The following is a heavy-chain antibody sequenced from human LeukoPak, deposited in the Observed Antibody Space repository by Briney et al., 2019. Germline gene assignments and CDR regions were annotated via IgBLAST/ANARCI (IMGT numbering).Heavy chain of an antibody. J-gene: IGHJ6*02. CDR3: TRGCSGESCSRDAMDV. Sequence: GESLKISCKASGYSFSSDWIAWVRQMPGKGLEWMGIIFPIDSETTYSPSFQGQITISADKSISTAYLQWSSLKASDTAMYYCTRGCSGESCSRDAMDVWGQGTMVTVSS. V-gene: IGHV5-51*01. D-gene: IGHD2-15*01. CDR1: GYSFSSDW. CDR2: IFPIDSET.